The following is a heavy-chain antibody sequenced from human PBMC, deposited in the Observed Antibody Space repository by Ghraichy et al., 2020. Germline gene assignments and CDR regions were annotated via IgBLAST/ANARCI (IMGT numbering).Heavy chain of an antibody. CDR1: GFSLSAGGVA. J-gene: IGHJ4*02. CDR3: ARLMGATIDPFDY. Sequence: SGPTLVKPTQTLTLTCTVSGFSLSAGGVAVGWIRQPPGKALEWLGLIYWDDENLYSPSLKSRLTITKDTSKNQVVLKMINMGPVDTATYYCARLMGATIDPFDYWGQGTLVTVSS. CDR2: IYWDDEN. V-gene: IGHV2-5*02. D-gene: IGHD1-26*01.